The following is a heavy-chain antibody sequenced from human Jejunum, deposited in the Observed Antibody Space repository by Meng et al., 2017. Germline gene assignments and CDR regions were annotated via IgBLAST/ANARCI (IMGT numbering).Heavy chain of an antibody. V-gene: IGHV3-7*01. CDR2: IYKDGSEE. Sequence: GESLKISCVASGFSFSSYWMALVRQAPGKGLQWVGNIYKDGSEEIYVESVKGRFTTSRDNAQHSLYLQMNSLRAEDTAVYYCATKADPGHGMAVWGQGTTVTVSS. CDR1: GFSFSSYW. J-gene: IGHJ6*02. D-gene: IGHD6-13*01. CDR3: ATKADPGHGMAV.